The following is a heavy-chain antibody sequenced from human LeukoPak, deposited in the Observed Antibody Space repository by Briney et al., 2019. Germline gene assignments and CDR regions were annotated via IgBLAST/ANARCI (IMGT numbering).Heavy chain of an antibody. CDR2: IYYSGST. J-gene: IGHJ3*02. D-gene: IGHD6-19*01. V-gene: IGHV4-61*08. Sequence: PPETLSLTCTVSGGXISSSGYYWSWIRQPPGKGLEWIGYIYYSGSTNYNPPLKSRVTISVDTPKNQFSLKLSSVTAADTAVYYCARDTGGWYGDHDAFDIWGQGTMVTVSS. CDR1: GGXISSSGYY. CDR3: ARDTGGWYGDHDAFDI.